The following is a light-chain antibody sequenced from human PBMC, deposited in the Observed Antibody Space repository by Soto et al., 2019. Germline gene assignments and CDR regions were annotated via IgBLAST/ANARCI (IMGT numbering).Light chain of an antibody. J-gene: IGKJ1*01. CDR2: VAS. V-gene: IGKV3-11*01. CDR3: QQRSNWPLT. Sequence: EIVLTQSPATLSLFPGERATLSCRASQSVSSYFAWYQQKPGQAPRLLIYVASSRATGIPARFSGSGSGTDFTLTISSLEPEDFAVYYCQQRSNWPLTFGQGTRVEIK. CDR1: QSVSSY.